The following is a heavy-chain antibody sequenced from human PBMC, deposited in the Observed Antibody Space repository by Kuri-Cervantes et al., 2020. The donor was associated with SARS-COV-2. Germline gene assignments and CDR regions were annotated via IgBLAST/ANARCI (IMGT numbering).Heavy chain of an antibody. J-gene: IGHJ6*03. CDR2: IIPIFGTA. Sequence: SVKVSCKASGGTFSSYAISGVRQAPGQGLEWMGRIIPIFGTANYAQKFQGRVTITTDESTSTAYMELSSLRSEDTAVYCCARDRGSYYSTDYYYYYMDVWGKGTTVTVSS. V-gene: IGHV1-69*05. CDR3: ARDRGSYYSTDYYYYYMDV. CDR1: GGTFSSYA. D-gene: IGHD1-26*01.